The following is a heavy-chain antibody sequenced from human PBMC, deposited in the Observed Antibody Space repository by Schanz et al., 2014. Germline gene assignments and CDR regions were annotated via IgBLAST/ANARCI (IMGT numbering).Heavy chain of an antibody. CDR1: GFTFSDYY. Sequence: QVQLVESGGGLVKPGGSLRLSCAASGFTFSDYYMSWIRQAPGKGLEWVSDISDSGDSTHYADSVKGRFTISRDNAKNSLFLQMNSLSAEDTAVYYCAKVAPAATYLDSWGLGTLVTVSP. V-gene: IGHV3-11*01. J-gene: IGHJ4*02. CDR2: ISDSGDST. CDR3: AKVAPAATYLDS. D-gene: IGHD2-2*01.